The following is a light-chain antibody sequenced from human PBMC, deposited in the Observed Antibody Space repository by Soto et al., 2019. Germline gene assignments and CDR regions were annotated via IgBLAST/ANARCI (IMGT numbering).Light chain of an antibody. V-gene: IGKV1-5*03. J-gene: IGKJ2*01. Sequence: DTQLTQSPPTLSASVGAVVPISGRASQGSNIWVAWYQQKPGKAPKLLIYKASSLESGVPSRFSGSGSWTEFTLTISSLQPDDFATYYCQQHNSSPYTFGQGTKLEIK. CDR2: KAS. CDR3: QQHNSSPYT. CDR1: QGSNIW.